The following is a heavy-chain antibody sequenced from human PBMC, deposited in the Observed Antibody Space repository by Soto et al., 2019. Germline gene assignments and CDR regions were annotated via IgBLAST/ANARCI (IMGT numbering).Heavy chain of an antibody. CDR1: GFTFSDSV. J-gene: IGHJ4*02. Sequence: GGSLRLSCVGSGFTFSDSVMAWVRQAPGKGLEWLSVMSGDGRTRYAVSVTGRFTISRDNSKNTLHLQVNSLRTEDTALYYCARAPGHSVHSSGWQIDYWGQGTLVTVSS. D-gene: IGHD6-19*01. CDR2: MSGDGRT. CDR3: ARAPGHSVHSSGWQIDY. V-gene: IGHV3-23*01.